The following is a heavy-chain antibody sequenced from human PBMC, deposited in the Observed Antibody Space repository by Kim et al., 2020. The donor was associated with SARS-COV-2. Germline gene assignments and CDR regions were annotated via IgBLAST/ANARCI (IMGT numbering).Heavy chain of an antibody. CDR1: GYNFIKYV. V-gene: IGHV1-3*01. CDR2: INAGNGNT. CDR3: ARESQYTSTWYFDY. D-gene: IGHD6-13*01. J-gene: IGHJ4*02. Sequence: ASVKVSCKASGYNFIKYVMHWVRQAPGQRLEWMGWINAGNGNTKYSQKFQGRVTITRDTSATTAYMELSSLSSEDTAVYYCARESQYTSTWYFDYWGQGTLVTVSS.